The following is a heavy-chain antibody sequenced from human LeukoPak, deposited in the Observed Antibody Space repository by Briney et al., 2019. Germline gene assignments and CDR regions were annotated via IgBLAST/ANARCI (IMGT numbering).Heavy chain of an antibody. V-gene: IGHV3-23*01. CDR3: AKSERIYGDYYYYMDV. D-gene: IGHD4-17*01. Sequence: GGSLRLSCAASGFTFSSYAMSWVRQAPGKGLEWVSAISGSGGSTYYPDPVKGRFTISRDNSKNTLYLQMNSLRAEDTAVYYCAKSERIYGDYYYYMDVGGKGTTVTVS. CDR1: GFTFSSYA. CDR2: ISGSGGST. J-gene: IGHJ6*03.